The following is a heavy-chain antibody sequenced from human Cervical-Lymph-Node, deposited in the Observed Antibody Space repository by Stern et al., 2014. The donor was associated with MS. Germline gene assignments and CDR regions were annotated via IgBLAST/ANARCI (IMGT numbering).Heavy chain of an antibody. J-gene: IGHJ4*02. CDR3: ARQRYFDY. CDR1: GYTFTSYW. CDR2: IFPGGSYI. Sequence: DQLVQSGPEVKRPGESLKISCQASGYTFTSYWIGWVRQMPGKGLEWIAIIFPGGSYIRYSPSFQGQVPITAEKSSSTAYLQWNNLKASDTAIYYCARQRYFDYWGQGTLVTVSS. V-gene: IGHV5-51*01.